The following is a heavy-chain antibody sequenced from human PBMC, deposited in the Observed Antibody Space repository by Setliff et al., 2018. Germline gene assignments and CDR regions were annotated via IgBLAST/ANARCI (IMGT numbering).Heavy chain of an antibody. CDR2: VTVSSGKT. CDR3: SRLVRFCTSTSCQRLSGGEF. D-gene: IGHD2-2*01. Sequence: GASVKVSCKASGYTFSNYGVTWVRQAPGQGLEWMGWVTVSSGKTYYSPKLHGRVTLTTDTSTSTAYMELRSLGSDDTAGYYCSRLVRFCTSTSCQRLSGGEFWGQGTLVTVSS. J-gene: IGHJ4*02. V-gene: IGHV1-18*01. CDR1: GYTFSNYG.